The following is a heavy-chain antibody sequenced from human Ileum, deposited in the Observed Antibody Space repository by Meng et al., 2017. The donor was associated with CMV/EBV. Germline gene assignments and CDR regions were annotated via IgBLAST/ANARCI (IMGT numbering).Heavy chain of an antibody. CDR2: ISTGGST. D-gene: IGHD3-9*01. Sequence: QFHLPCTDPCLVNPSPPLSLTCTVSGGSIGSDDFWSWLRQPAGKGLEWIGRISTGGSTSYNPSLKSRVALSLDTSKNQFSLRLSSVTAADTAIYYCARDILIGYIRHNYFDPWGQGTLVTVSS. CDR3: ARDILIGYIRHNYFDP. V-gene: IGHV4-61*02. CDR1: GGSIGSDDF. J-gene: IGHJ5*02.